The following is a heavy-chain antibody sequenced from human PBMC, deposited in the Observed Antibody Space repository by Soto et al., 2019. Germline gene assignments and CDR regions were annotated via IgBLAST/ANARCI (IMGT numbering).Heavy chain of an antibody. CDR1: GGSISSSYY. D-gene: IGHD3-3*01. J-gene: IGHJ5*02. Sequence: QLQLQESGPGLVKPSETLSLTCTVSGGSISSSYYWGWIRQPPGKGLEGIGSIYYSGSTYDNPSLKSRVTIAVDTSKNQFSLKLSSVTAADTAVYYCTRAVVRFWERFDPWGQGTLVTVSS. CDR3: TRAVVRFWERFDP. V-gene: IGHV4-39*01. CDR2: IYYSGST.